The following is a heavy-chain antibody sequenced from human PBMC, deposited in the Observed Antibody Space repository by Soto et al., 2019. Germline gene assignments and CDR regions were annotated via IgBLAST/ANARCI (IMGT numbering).Heavy chain of an antibody. J-gene: IGHJ3*02. CDR3: ARMYYYDSSGHPNAFDI. V-gene: IGHV4-31*03. CDR1: GGYISSGGYY. Sequence: QVQLQESGPGLVKPSQTLSLTCTVSGGYISSGGYYWSWIRQHPGKGLEWIGYIYYSGSTYYNPSLKSRVTISVDTSKNQFSLKLSSVTAADTAVYYCARMYYYDSSGHPNAFDIWGQGTMVTVSS. CDR2: IYYSGST. D-gene: IGHD3-22*01.